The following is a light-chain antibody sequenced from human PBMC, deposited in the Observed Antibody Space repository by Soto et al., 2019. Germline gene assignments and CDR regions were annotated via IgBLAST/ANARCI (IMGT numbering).Light chain of an antibody. V-gene: IGLV2-8*01. Sequence: QSALTQPPSASGSPGQSVTISCTGTSSDVGGYNYVSWYQHHPGKAPKLMIYEVSKRPSGVPDRFSGSKSGNTASLTVSGLQAEDEADYYCRSYAGSNTVVVFGGGTKLTVL. CDR2: EVS. J-gene: IGLJ2*01. CDR3: RSYAGSNTVVV. CDR1: SSDVGGYNY.